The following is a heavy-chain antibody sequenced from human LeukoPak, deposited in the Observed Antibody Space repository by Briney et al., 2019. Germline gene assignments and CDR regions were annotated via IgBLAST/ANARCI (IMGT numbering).Heavy chain of an antibody. CDR1: GGSFSGYY. J-gene: IGHJ5*02. CDR2: INHSGST. V-gene: IGHV4-34*01. CDR3: ARNEYYYDSSGYQFDP. Sequence: SETLSLTCAVYGGSFSGYYWSWIRQPPGKGLEWIGEINHSGSTNYNPSLKSRVTISVDTSKNQFSLKLGSVTAADTAVYYCARNEYYYDSSGYQFDPWGQGTLVTVSS. D-gene: IGHD3-22*01.